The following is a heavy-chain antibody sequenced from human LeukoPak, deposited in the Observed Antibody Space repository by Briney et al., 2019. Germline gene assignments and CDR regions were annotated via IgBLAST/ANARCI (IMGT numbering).Heavy chain of an antibody. Sequence: PGGSLRLSCAASGFTFSSYAMSWVRQAPGKGLEWVSAISGSGGSTYYADSVKGRFTISRDNAKNSLYLQMNSLRAEDTAVYYCARERITFGGVIVTYYYYGMDVWGQGTTVTVSS. CDR2: ISGSGGST. V-gene: IGHV3-23*01. CDR3: ARERITFGGVIVTYYYYGMDV. CDR1: GFTFSSYA. J-gene: IGHJ6*02. D-gene: IGHD3-16*02.